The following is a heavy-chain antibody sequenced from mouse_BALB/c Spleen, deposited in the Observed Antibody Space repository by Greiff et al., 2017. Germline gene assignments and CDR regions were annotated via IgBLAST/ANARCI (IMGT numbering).Heavy chain of an antibody. J-gene: IGHJ3*01. V-gene: IGHV1-69*02. CDR2: IDPSDSYT. Sequence: QVQLKQPGAELVKPGASVKLSCKASGYTFTSYWMHWVKQRPGQGLEWIGEIDPSDSYTNYNQKFKGKATLTVDKSSSTAYMQLSSLTSEDSAVYYCARERTAYWGQGTLVTVSA. CDR3: ARERTAY. CDR1: GYTFTSYW.